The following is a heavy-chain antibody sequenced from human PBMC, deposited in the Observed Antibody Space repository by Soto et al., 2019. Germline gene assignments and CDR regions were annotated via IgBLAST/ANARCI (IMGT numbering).Heavy chain of an antibody. J-gene: IGHJ4*02. Sequence: GGSLRLSCAASGFAFSTYSMNWVRQAPGKGLEWVSSISSSSTYRYYADSVRGRFTISRDNAKNSLYLQMSSLRAEDTAVYYCVRNGGQQLRSFDYWGQGTLVTVSS. CDR2: ISSSSTYR. D-gene: IGHD6-13*01. CDR1: GFAFSTYS. V-gene: IGHV3-21*06. CDR3: VRNGGQQLRSFDY.